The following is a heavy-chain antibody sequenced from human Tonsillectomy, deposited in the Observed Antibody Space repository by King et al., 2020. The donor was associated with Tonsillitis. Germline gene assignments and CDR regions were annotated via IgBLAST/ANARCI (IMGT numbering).Heavy chain of an antibody. CDR2: IKSKTDGGTT. Sequence: VQLVESGGGLVKPGGSLRLSCAASGFTFSNAWMSWVRQAPGKGLEWVGRIKSKTDGGTTDYAAPVKGRFTISRDDSKNTLYLQMNSLKTEDTAVYYCYTDNPVPQDKYYDFWSGSKRLWLGDYWGQGTLVTVSS. J-gene: IGHJ4*02. CDR3: YTDNPVPQDKYYDFWSGSKRLWLGDY. CDR1: GFTFSNAW. V-gene: IGHV3-15*01. D-gene: IGHD3-3*01.